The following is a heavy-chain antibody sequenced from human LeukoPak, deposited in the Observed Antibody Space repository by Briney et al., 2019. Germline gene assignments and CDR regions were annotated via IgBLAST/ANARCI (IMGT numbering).Heavy chain of an antibody. J-gene: IGHJ4*02. V-gene: IGHV4-31*03. CDR3: ARVHRLSSTLRWFDY. D-gene: IGHD4-23*01. Sequence: PSETLSLTCTVSGGSISSGGYYWSWIRQRPGKGLEWIGYIYYSGSTYYNPSLKSRVTISVDTSKNQFSLKLSSVTAADTAVYYCARVHRLSSTLRWFDYWGQGTLVTVSS. CDR2: IYYSGST. CDR1: GGSISSGGYY.